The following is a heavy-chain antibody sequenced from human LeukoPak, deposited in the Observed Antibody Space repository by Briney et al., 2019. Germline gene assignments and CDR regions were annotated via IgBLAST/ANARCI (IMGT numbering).Heavy chain of an antibody. CDR2: VSYLGDDQ. D-gene: IGHD3-22*01. CDR1: GFTFSSYG. V-gene: IGHV3-30*18. J-gene: IGHJ6*02. CDR3: AKDRSSGPHYHYGMDV. Sequence: GGSLRLSCAAPGFTFSSYGIHWVRQSPGKGLEWVAVVSYLGDDQFYAESVKGRFTISRDNSKKTVFLQMNSLRGEDTAIYYCAKDRSSGPHYHYGMDVWGRGTTVIVSS.